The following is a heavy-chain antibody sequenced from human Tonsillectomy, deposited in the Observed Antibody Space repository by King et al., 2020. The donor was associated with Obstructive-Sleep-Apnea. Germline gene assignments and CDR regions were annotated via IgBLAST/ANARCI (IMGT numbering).Heavy chain of an antibody. CDR2: INNDGSTK. V-gene: IGHV3-74*01. Sequence: VQLVESGGGFVQPGGSLRLSCAASGFIFSSYWMHLGRQVPGKWLGGVSRINNDGSTKSEPASGKVRFTISRENAKSTLFLQMDSLRAEDTAVFYCARDRDYYDSSGYYYSEGFDYWGQGTLVTVSS. J-gene: IGHJ4*02. CDR1: GFIFSSYW. CDR3: ARDRDYYDSSGYYYSEGFDY. D-gene: IGHD3-22*01.